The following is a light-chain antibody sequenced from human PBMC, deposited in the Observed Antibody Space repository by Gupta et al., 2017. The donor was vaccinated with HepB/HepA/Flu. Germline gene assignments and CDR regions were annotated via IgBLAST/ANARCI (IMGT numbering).Light chain of an antibody. J-gene: IGKJ3*01. CDR1: QSVSSSY. CDR3: QQNSSSIF. Sequence: IVLTQSPGTLSLSPGERSTLSCRASQSVSSSYLAWQQQKPGQPQRLIIDGASSRDMGHTVSFWGGGEKKDFTLTSSRQEYEACAGYYVQQNSSSIFFGHGTNVDIK. CDR2: GAS. V-gene: IGKV3-20*01.